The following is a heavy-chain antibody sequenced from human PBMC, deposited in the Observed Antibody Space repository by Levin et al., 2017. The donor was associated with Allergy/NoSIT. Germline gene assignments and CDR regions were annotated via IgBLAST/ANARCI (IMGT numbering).Heavy chain of an antibody. CDR2: IYYSGST. CDR3: ARAVGDYLYYFDY. J-gene: IGHJ4*02. CDR1: GGSISSGGYY. Sequence: SQTLSLTCTVSGGSISSGGYYCRWIRQHPGKGLEWIGYIYYSGSTYYNPSLKSRVTISVDTSKNQFSLKLSSVTAADTAVYYCARAVGDYLYYFDYWGQGTLVTVSS. D-gene: IGHD4-17*01. V-gene: IGHV4-31*03.